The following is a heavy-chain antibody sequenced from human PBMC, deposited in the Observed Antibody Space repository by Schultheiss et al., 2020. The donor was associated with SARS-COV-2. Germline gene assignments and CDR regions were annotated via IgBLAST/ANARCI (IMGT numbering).Heavy chain of an antibody. CDR3: ARRRGYSSGLLDY. J-gene: IGHJ4*02. D-gene: IGHD6-19*01. CDR2: ISSSSSYT. Sequence: GGSLRLSCAASGFTFSDYYMSWIRQAPGKGLEWVSYISSSSSYTNYADSVKGRFTISRDNAKNSLYLQMNSLRAEDTAVYYCARRRGYSSGLLDYWGQGTLVTVSS. V-gene: IGHV3-11*06. CDR1: GFTFSDYY.